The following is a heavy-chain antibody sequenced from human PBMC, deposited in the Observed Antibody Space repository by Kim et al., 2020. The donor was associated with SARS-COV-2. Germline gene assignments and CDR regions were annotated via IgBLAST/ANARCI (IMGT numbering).Heavy chain of an antibody. J-gene: IGHJ6*01. CDR2: ISSAGSS. CDR3: VRYCAINSCPKDGGMDV. CDR1: GFSVSNNH. V-gene: IGHV3-53*01. Sequence: GGSLRLSCAASGFSVSNNHMNWVRQAPGKGLEWVSIISSAGSSKYADSVKGRFTIYRDNSKNTVDLQMNSLRAEDTAVYYCVRYCAINSCPKDGGMDVWG. D-gene: IGHD2-2*01.